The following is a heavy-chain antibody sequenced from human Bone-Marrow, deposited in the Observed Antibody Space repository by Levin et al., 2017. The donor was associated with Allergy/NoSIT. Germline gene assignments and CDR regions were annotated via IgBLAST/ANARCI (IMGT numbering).Heavy chain of an antibody. V-gene: IGHV4-34*01. CDR2: ITHTGST. D-gene: IGHD3-22*01. CDR1: GGSVSGYY. Sequence: SQTLSLTCAVYGGSVSGYYWSWIRQAPGKGLEWIGEITHTGSTNYNPSLKSRVTIPVDTSKNQFSLKLSSVTAADTAVYYCARGGYTTGYYWAFDYWGQGTLVTVSS. J-gene: IGHJ4*02. CDR3: ARGGYTTGYYWAFDY.